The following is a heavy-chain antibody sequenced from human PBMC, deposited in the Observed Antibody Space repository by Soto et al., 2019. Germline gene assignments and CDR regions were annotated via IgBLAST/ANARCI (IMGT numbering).Heavy chain of an antibody. Sequence: GGSLRLSCAASGFTFSSYGMHWVRQAPGKGLEWVAVISYDGSNKYYADSVKGRFTISRDNSKNTLYLQMNSLRAEDTAVYYCAKSSRDYYDSSGYYPRGPLDYWGQGTLVTVSS. J-gene: IGHJ4*02. CDR2: ISYDGSNK. D-gene: IGHD3-22*01. V-gene: IGHV3-30*18. CDR1: GFTFSSYG. CDR3: AKSSRDYYDSSGYYPRGPLDY.